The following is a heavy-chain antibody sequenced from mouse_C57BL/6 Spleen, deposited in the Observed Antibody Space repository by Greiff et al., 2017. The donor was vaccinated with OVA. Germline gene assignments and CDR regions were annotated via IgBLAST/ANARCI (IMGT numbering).Heavy chain of an antibody. Sequence: VQLQQPGAELVKPGASVKLSCKASGYTFTSYWMHWVKQRPGQGLEWIGMIHPNSGSTNYNEKFKSKATLTVNKSSSTAYMQLSSLTSEDSAVYYCVYYDYSWFAYWGQGTLVTVSA. CDR3: VYYDYSWFAY. D-gene: IGHD2-4*01. V-gene: IGHV1-64*01. CDR2: IHPNSGST. CDR1: GYTFTSYW. J-gene: IGHJ3*01.